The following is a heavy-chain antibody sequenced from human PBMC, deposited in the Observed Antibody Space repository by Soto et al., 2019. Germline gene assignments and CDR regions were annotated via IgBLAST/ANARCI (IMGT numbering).Heavy chain of an antibody. J-gene: IGHJ4*02. CDR2: IYYSGST. CDR1: GGSISSSSYY. V-gene: IGHV4-39*01. CDR3: ARLWEDYDFWSGYYLHYFDY. Sequence: SETLSLTCTVSGGSISSSSYYWGWIRQPPGKGLEWIGSIYYSGSTYYNPSLKSRVTISVDTSKNQFSLKLSSVTAADTAVYYCARLWEDYDFWSGYYLHYFDYWGQGTLVTVSA. D-gene: IGHD3-3*01.